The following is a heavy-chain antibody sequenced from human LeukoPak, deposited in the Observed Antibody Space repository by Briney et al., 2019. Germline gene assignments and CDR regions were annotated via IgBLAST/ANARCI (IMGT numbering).Heavy chain of an antibody. CDR3: ASASRITMLRGANDY. CDR2: INPNSGGT. J-gene: IGHJ4*02. CDR1: RYTFTGYY. V-gene: IGHV1-2*02. D-gene: IGHD3-10*01. Sequence: GASVKVSCKASRYTFTGYYMHWVRQAPGQGLEWMGWINPNSGGTNYAQKFQGRVTITADESTSTAYMELSSLRSEDTAVYYCASASRITMLRGANDYWGQGTLVTVSS.